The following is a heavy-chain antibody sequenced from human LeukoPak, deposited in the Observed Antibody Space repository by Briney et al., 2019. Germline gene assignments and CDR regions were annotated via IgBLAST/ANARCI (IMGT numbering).Heavy chain of an antibody. J-gene: IGHJ4*02. CDR3: ASVTGTTCDY. CDR1: GGSFSGYY. D-gene: IGHD1-20*01. CDR2: INHSGST. Sequence: SETLSLTCAVYGGSFSGYYWSWIRQPPGKGLEWIGEINHSGSTNYNPSLKSRVTISVDTSKNQFSLKLSSVTAADTAVYYCASVTGTTCDYWGQGTLVTVSS. V-gene: IGHV4-34*01.